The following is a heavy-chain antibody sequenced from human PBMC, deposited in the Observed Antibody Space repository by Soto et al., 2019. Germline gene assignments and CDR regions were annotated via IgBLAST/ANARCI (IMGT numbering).Heavy chain of an antibody. CDR2: IYSGGST. J-gene: IGHJ4*02. V-gene: IGHV3-66*01. CDR3: ARVSVATIRGGNFDY. D-gene: IGHD5-12*01. Sequence: EVQLVESGGGLVQPGGSLRLSCAASGFTVSSNYMSWVRQAPGKGLEWVSVIYSGGSTYYADSVKGRFTISRDNSKNTLYLQMNSLRAEDTAVYYCARVSVATIRGGNFDYRGQGTLVTVSS. CDR1: GFTVSSNY.